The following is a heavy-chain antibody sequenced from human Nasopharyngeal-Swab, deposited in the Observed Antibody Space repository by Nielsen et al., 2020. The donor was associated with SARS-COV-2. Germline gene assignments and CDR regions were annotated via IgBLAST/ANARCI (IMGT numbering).Heavy chain of an antibody. Sequence: SVKVSCKASGGTFGSYAISWVRQAPGQGLEWMGGIIPIFGTANYAQKFQGRVTITADESTSTAYMELSSLRSEDTAVYYCARVAHCGGDCYLGRIDYWGQGTLVTVSS. CDR2: IIPIFGTA. CDR1: GGTFGSYA. V-gene: IGHV1-69*13. CDR3: ARVAHCGGDCYLGRIDY. J-gene: IGHJ4*02. D-gene: IGHD2-21*02.